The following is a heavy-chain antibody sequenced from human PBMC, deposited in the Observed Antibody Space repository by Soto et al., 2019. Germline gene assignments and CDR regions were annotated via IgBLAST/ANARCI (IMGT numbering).Heavy chain of an antibody. V-gene: IGHV1-2*04. CDR3: ARDGGAAKYYFDY. Sequence: GASVKVSCKASGYTFTGYYMHWVRQAPGQGLEWMGWINPNSGGTNYAQKFQGWVTMTRDTSISTAYMELSRLRSDDTAVYYCARDGGAAKYYFDYWGQGTLVTVSS. CDR2: INPNSGGT. CDR1: GYTFTGYY. D-gene: IGHD3-10*01. J-gene: IGHJ4*02.